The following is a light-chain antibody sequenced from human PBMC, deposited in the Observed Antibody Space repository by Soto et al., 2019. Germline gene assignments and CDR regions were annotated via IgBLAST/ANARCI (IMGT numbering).Light chain of an antibody. Sequence: CTGTSSDVGGYNYVSWYQQHPGKAPKLMIYDVSNRPSGVSNRFSGSKSGNTASLTISGLQAEDEADYYCSSYTSSSIVVFGGGTKLTVL. V-gene: IGLV2-14*04. CDR2: DVS. CDR1: SSDVGGYNY. J-gene: IGLJ2*01. CDR3: SSYTSSSIVV.